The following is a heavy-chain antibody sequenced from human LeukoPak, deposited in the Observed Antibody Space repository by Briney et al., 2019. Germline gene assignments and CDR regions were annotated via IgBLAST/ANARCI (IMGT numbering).Heavy chain of an antibody. CDR2: INHSGST. CDR3: ARDAHSNPPLDV. Sequence: GSLRLSCAASGFTVSRNYMSWVRQSPGKGLEWIGEINHSGSTNYNPSLKSRVTISVDRSKNQFSLKVSSVTAADTAVYYCARDAHSNPPLDVWGQGTTVTVSS. D-gene: IGHD4-11*01. V-gene: IGHV4-34*01. CDR1: GFTVSRNY. J-gene: IGHJ6*02.